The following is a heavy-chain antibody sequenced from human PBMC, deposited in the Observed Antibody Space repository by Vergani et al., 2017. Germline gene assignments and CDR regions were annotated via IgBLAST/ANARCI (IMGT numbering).Heavy chain of an antibody. D-gene: IGHD2-2*01. J-gene: IGHJ5*02. V-gene: IGHV1-46*01. CDR2: INPSGSST. Sequence: QVQLVQSGAEVKKPGASVKVSCNASGYTFTSYYMHWVRQAPGQGLAWMGIINPSGSSTSYAQKFQGRVNMTRDTSTSTVYMELSSLRSEDTAVYYCARDSRYCSSTSCYVGRNWFDPWGQGTLVTVSS. CDR1: GYTFTSYY. CDR3: ARDSRYCSSTSCYVGRNWFDP.